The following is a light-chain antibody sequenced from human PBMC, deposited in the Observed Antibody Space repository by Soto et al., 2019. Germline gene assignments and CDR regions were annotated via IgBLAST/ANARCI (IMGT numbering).Light chain of an antibody. CDR1: SSDVGGYNY. V-gene: IGLV2-14*01. CDR3: SSYTSSSTRG. J-gene: IGLJ1*01. Sequence: QSVLTQPASVSGSPGQSITISCTGTSSDVGGYNYVSWYQQHPGKAPKLMIYDVSNRPSGVSNRFSGSKSGNTASLTISGLQAEDEADYYCSSYTSSSTRGFGTGTKVTVL. CDR2: DVS.